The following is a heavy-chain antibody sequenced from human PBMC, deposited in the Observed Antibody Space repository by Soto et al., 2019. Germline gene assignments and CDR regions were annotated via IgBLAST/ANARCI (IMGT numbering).Heavy chain of an antibody. J-gene: IGHJ6*02. V-gene: IGHV1-18*01. D-gene: IGHD2-21*02. CDR3: ARDGYGGNSYYYYGMDV. CDR1: GYTFTSYG. CDR2: ISAYNGNT. Sequence: QVQLVQSGAEVKKPGASVKVSCKASGYTFTSYGISWVRQAPGQGLEWMGWISAYNGNTNYAQKLQGRVTMTTDTSTSTAYMELRSPRSDDTAVYYCARDGYGGNSYYYYGMDVWGQGTTVTVSS.